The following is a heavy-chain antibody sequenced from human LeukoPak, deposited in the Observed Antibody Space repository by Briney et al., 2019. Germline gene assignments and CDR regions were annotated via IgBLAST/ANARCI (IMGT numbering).Heavy chain of an antibody. CDR2: INTNTGNP. J-gene: IGHJ4*02. D-gene: IGHD3-22*01. CDR3: ARVVRGSSGYRYYFDY. Sequence: ASVKVSCKASGYTFTSYAMNWVQQAPGQGLEWMGWINTNTGNPMYAQGFTGRFVFSLDTSVSTAYLQISSLKAEDTAEYYCARVVRGSSGYRYYFDYWGQGTLVTVSS. V-gene: IGHV7-4-1*02. CDR1: GYTFTSYA.